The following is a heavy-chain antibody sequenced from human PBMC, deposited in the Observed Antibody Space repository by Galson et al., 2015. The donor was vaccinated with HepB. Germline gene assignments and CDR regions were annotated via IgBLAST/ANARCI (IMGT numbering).Heavy chain of an antibody. CDR2: IKQDGSEK. V-gene: IGHV3-7*03. CDR1: GFTFSSYW. CDR3: AREMYARSFDN. J-gene: IGHJ4*02. D-gene: IGHD2-8*01. Sequence: SLRLSCAASGFTFSSYWMSWVRQAPGKGLEWVANIKQDGSEKYYVDSVKGRFTLSRDNAKNSLSLQMFSLRADDTAVYYCAREMYARSFDNWGQGTLVTVSS.